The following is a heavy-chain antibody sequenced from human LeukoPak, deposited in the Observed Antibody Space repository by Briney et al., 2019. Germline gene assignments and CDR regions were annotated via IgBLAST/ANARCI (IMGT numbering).Heavy chain of an antibody. CDR3: ARGHNWNLDY. CDR2: INHGGST. D-gene: IGHD1-20*01. Sequence: SETLSLTCAVHGESFSGYYWSWIRQPPGKGLEWIGEINHGGSTKYTPSLTGRVTISVDTSKNQFSLKLTSVTAADTAVYYCARGHNWNLDYWGQGTLVNVS. V-gene: IGHV4-34*01. J-gene: IGHJ4*02. CDR1: GESFSGYY.